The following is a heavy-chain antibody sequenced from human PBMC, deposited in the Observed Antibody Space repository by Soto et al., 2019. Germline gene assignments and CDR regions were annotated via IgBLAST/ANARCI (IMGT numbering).Heavy chain of an antibody. V-gene: IGHV4-34*01. J-gene: IGHJ4*02. Sequence: SETLSLTCAVYGGSFSGYYWSWIRQPPGKGLEWIGEINHSGSTNYNPSLKSRVTISVDTSKNQFSLKLSSVTAADTAVYYCARVRYYGSGTETKKDYYFDYWGQGTLVTVSS. CDR3: ARVRYYGSGTETKKDYYFDY. CDR2: INHSGST. D-gene: IGHD3-10*01. CDR1: GGSFSGYY.